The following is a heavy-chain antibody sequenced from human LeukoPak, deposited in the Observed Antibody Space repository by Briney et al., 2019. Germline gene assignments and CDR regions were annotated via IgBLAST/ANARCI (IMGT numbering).Heavy chain of an antibody. CDR3: ARELGTTVTTGGY. CDR1: GYTFTGYY. V-gene: IGHV1-2*02. J-gene: IGHJ4*02. Sequence: ASVKVSCKASGYTFTGYYMHWVRQAPGQGLGWMGWINPNSGGTNYAQKFQGRVTMTRDTSISTAYMELSRLRSDDTAVYYCARELGTTVTTGGYWGQGTLVTVSS. D-gene: IGHD4-17*01. CDR2: INPNSGGT.